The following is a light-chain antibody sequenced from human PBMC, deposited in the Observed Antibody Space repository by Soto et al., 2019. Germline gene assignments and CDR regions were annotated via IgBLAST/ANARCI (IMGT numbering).Light chain of an antibody. CDR3: QQYGSSRLT. CDR2: GAS. J-gene: IGKJ4*01. V-gene: IGKV3-20*01. Sequence: EIVLAQSPGTLSLSPGERATLSCRVSQSVSSSYLAWYQQKPGHAPRLLIYGASSRATGIPDRFSGSGSGTDFTLTISRLEPEDFAVYYCQQYGSSRLTFGGGTKVEIK. CDR1: QSVSSSY.